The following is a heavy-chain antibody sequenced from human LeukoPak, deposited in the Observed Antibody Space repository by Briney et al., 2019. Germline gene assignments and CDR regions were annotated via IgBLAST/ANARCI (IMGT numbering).Heavy chain of an antibody. Sequence: PSETLSLTCTVSGGSISSSSYYWSWIRQPPGKGLEWIGEINHSGSTNYNPSLKSRVTISVDTSKNQFSLKLSSVTAADTAVYYCARDGAVGIAAAGTRGFDYWGQGTLVTVSS. D-gene: IGHD6-13*01. CDR1: GGSISSSSYY. V-gene: IGHV4-39*07. J-gene: IGHJ4*02. CDR2: INHSGST. CDR3: ARDGAVGIAAAGTRGFDY.